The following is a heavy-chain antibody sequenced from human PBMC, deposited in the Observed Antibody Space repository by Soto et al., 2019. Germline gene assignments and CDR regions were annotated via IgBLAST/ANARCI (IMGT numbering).Heavy chain of an antibody. CDR1: GGSFSGYY. Sequence: PSETLSLTCAAYGGSFSGYYWSWIRQPPGKGLEWIGEINHSGSTNYNPSLKSRVTISVDTSKNQFSLKLSSVTAADTAVYYCASLYYDFWSGSRKPPMYWGQGTLVTVSS. CDR3: ASLYYDFWSGSRKPPMY. CDR2: INHSGST. J-gene: IGHJ4*02. V-gene: IGHV4-34*01. D-gene: IGHD3-3*01.